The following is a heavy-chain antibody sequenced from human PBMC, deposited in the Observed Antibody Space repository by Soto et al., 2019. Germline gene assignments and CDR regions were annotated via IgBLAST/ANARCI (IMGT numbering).Heavy chain of an antibody. V-gene: IGHV3-23*01. D-gene: IGHD3-10*01. CDR3: AKGGQARGGGYFDY. J-gene: IGHJ4*02. CDR1: GFTFSSYA. CDR2: ISSSGRNT. Sequence: EVQLLESGGGLVQPGGSLRLSCAASGFTFSSYAMSWVRQAPGKGLEWVSGISSSGRNTYYADSVKGRFTISRDNSKNTLYLQRDSRRGGDRALYYLAKGGQARGGGYFDYWGQGTLVTVSS.